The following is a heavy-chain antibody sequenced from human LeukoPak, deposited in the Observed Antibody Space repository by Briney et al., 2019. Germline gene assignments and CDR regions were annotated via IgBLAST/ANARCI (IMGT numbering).Heavy chain of an antibody. D-gene: IGHD1-26*01. J-gene: IGHJ4*02. CDR2: INPSGGST. CDR1: GYTFTIYY. V-gene: IGHV1-46*01. CDR3: ARAYPKSGSYFDY. Sequence: ASVNVSFKASGYTFTIYYMHWVRQAPGQGLEWMGIINPSGGSTSYAQKFQGRVTMTRDTSTSTVYMELSSLRSEDTAVYYCARAYPKSGSYFDYWGQGTLVTVSS.